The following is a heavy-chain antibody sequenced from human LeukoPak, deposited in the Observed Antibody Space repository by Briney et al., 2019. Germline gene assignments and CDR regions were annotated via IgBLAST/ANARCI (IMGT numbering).Heavy chain of an antibody. CDR1: GFTFSNYG. Sequence: GESLRLSCAASGFTFSNYGMHWVRQAPGKGLEWVAVIWYDGSKKYYADSGKGRFTISRDYSKNTLYLEMNSLKAEDTAVYYCARYYNFYFDSWGQGTLVTVSS. D-gene: IGHD3/OR15-3a*01. J-gene: IGHJ4*02. CDR3: ARYYNFYFDS. CDR2: IWYDGSKK. V-gene: IGHV3-33*01.